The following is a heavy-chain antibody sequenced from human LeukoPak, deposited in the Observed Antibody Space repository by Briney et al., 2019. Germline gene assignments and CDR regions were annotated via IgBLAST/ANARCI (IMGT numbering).Heavy chain of an antibody. Sequence: GGSLRLSCAASGFTFSSYWMSWVRQAPGKGLEWVANIKQDGSEKHYVDSVKGRFTISRDNAKSSVYLQIDSLRAEDTAVYYCVRGAGYYPFDYWGQGTPVTVSS. D-gene: IGHD3-22*01. V-gene: IGHV3-7*01. CDR3: VRGAGYYPFDY. CDR2: IKQDGSEK. J-gene: IGHJ4*02. CDR1: GFTFSSYW.